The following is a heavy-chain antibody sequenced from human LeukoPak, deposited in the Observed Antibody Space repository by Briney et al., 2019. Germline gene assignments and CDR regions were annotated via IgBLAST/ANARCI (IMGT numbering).Heavy chain of an antibody. CDR2: TYSGGST. CDR3: ASSGYYRIYYFDY. Sequence: GGSLRLSCAASGFTFSSYAMSWVRQAPGKGLEWVSVTYSGGSTYYADSVKGRFTISRDNSKNTLYLQMNSLRVEDTAVYYCASSGYYRIYYFDYWGQGTLVTVSS. J-gene: IGHJ4*02. CDR1: GFTFSSYA. V-gene: IGHV3-66*01. D-gene: IGHD2/OR15-2a*01.